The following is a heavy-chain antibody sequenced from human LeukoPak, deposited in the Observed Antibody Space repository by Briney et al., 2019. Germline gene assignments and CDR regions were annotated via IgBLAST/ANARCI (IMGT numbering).Heavy chain of an antibody. Sequence: GGSLRLSCAASGFTFNNYAMSWVRQAPGKGLEWVSAISGSGGSTYYADSVKGRFTISRDNSKNTLYLEMSSLRVEDTAIYYCAKWPEGAMDYFDYWGQGTLVTVSS. V-gene: IGHV3-23*01. J-gene: IGHJ4*02. CDR3: AKWPEGAMDYFDY. D-gene: IGHD3-16*01. CDR2: ISGSGGST. CDR1: GFTFNNYA.